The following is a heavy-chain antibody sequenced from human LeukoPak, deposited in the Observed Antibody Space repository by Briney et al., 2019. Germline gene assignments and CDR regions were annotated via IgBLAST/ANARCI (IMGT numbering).Heavy chain of an antibody. CDR2: IYYSGST. V-gene: IGHV4-39*02. J-gene: IGHJ3*02. Sequence: SETLSLTCTVSGGSISSSSYYWGWIRQPPGKGLEWIGSIYYSGSTYYNPSLKSRVTISVDTSKNQFSLKLSSVTAADTAVYYCAREVDSGGYYKWDAFDIWGQGTMVTVSS. CDR1: GGSISSSSYY. CDR3: AREVDSGGYYKWDAFDI. D-gene: IGHD3-22*01.